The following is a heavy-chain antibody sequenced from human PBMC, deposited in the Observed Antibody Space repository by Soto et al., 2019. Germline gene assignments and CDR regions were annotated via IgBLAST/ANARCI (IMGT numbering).Heavy chain of an antibody. CDR2: ISGSGGST. CDR1: GFTFSSYA. Sequence: PGGSLRLSCAASGFTFSSYAMSWVRQAPGKGLEWVSAISGSGGSTYYADPVKGRFTISRDNSKNTLYLQMNSLRAEDTAVYYCAKVQKQQLVPPPLDYWGQGTLVTVSS. V-gene: IGHV3-23*01. CDR3: AKVQKQQLVPPPLDY. J-gene: IGHJ4*02. D-gene: IGHD6-13*01.